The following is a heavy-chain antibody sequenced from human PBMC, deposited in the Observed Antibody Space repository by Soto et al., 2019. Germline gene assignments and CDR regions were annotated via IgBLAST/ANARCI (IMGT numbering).Heavy chain of an antibody. J-gene: IGHJ4*02. CDR3: ARYGSFHRPNYFDY. Sequence: SVKVSCKASGGTFSSYAISWVRQAPGQGLEWMGGIIPIFGTANYAQKFQGRVTITADESTSTAYMELSSLRSEDTAVYYCARYGSFHRPNYFDYWGQGTLVTVSS. D-gene: IGHD3-10*01. CDR1: GGTFSSYA. V-gene: IGHV1-69*13. CDR2: IIPIFGTA.